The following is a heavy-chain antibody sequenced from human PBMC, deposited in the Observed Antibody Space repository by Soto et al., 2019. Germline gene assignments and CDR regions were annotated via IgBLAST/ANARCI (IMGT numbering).Heavy chain of an antibody. CDR3: ARGDTPGVYYYYMDV. J-gene: IGHJ6*03. CDR1: GGSFSGYY. D-gene: IGHD2-2*02. Sequence: SETLSLTCAVYGGSFSGYYLSWIRQPPGKGLEWIGEINHSGSTNYNPSLKSRVTISVDTSKNQFSLKLSSVTAADTAVYYCARGDTPGVYYYYMDVWGKGTTVTVSS. CDR2: INHSGST. V-gene: IGHV4-34*01.